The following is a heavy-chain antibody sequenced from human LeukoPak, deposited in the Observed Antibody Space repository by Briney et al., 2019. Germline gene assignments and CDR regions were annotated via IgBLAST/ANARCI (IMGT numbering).Heavy chain of an antibody. J-gene: IGHJ4*02. D-gene: IGHD3-22*01. CDR3: ARDSSGYYFVSFGVDY. Sequence: SETLSLTCTASGGSISSGGYYWSWIRQHPGKGLEWIGYIYYSGSTYYNPSLKSRVTISVDTSKNQFSLKLSSVTAADTAVYYCARDSSGYYFVSFGVDYWGQGTLVTVSS. CDR2: IYYSGST. V-gene: IGHV4-31*03. CDR1: GGSISSGGYY.